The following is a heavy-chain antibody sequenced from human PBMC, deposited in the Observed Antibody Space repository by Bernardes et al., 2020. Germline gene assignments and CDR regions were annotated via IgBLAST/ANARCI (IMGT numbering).Heavy chain of an antibody. J-gene: IGHJ3*02. D-gene: IGHD5-18*01. Sequence: GGSLCLSCAASGFTFSSYEMNWVRQAPGRGLGWDSYISSGGSTIYYAGSVKGRFTISRDNATNSLYLQMNSLRAEDRAVYYCANEQLDAFHIWGQGTMVTVSP. CDR3: ANEQLDAFHI. CDR1: GFTFSSYE. CDR2: ISSGGSTI. V-gene: IGHV3-48*03.